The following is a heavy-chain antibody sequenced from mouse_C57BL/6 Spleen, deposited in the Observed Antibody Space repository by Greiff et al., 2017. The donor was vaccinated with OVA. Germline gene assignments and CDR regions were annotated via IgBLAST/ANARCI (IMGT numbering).Heavy chain of an antibody. V-gene: IGHV1-63*01. CDR3: ARSELLREVYWYFDV. Sequence: VKLQQSGAELVRPGTSVKMSCKASGYTFTNYWIGWAKQRPGHGLEWIGDIYPGGGYTNYNEKFKGKATLTADKSSSTAYMQFSSLTSEDSAIYYCARSELLREVYWYFDVWGTGTTVTVSS. J-gene: IGHJ1*03. CDR1: GYTFTNYW. D-gene: IGHD1-1*01. CDR2: IYPGGGYT.